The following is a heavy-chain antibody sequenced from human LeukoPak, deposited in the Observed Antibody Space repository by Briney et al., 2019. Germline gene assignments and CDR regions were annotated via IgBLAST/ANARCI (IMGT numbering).Heavy chain of an antibody. CDR3: ARVIGATFDAFDI. V-gene: IGHV3-21*01. Sequence: GGSLRLSCAASGFTFSRYSMNWVRQAPGKGLEWVSSISSSSSYIYYADSVKGRFTISRDNAKNSLYLQMNSLRAEDTAVYYCARVIGATFDAFDIWGQGTMVTVSS. CDR2: ISSSSSYI. J-gene: IGHJ3*02. D-gene: IGHD5-12*01. CDR1: GFTFSRYS.